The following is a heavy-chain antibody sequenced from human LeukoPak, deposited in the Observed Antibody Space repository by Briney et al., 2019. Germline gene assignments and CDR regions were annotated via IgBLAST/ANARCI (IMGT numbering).Heavy chain of an antibody. Sequence: ASVKVSCKASGYTFTGYLIHWVRQAPGQGLEWVGWINPTSGGTDCAPKFKDRVRMTRDTSNSTSDMEMGRLTSDDTAVYYCAREFRATTWSYDAFDLWGQGTMVTVSS. CDR1: GYTFTGYL. CDR2: INPTSGGT. J-gene: IGHJ3*01. D-gene: IGHD1-26*01. CDR3: AREFRATTWSYDAFDL. V-gene: IGHV1-2*02.